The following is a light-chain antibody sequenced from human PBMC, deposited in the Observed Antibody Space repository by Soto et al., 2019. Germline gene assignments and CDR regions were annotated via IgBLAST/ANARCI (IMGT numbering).Light chain of an antibody. CDR3: SSYAGSNNYV. J-gene: IGLJ1*01. CDR2: EVS. Sequence: QSALTQPPSASGSPGQSVTISCTGTSSDVGGYNFVSWYQQHPGKAPKLIIYEVSEWPSGVPDRFSGSKSGNTASLTVSGLQAADEADYYCSSYAGSNNYVFGTGTKLTVL. V-gene: IGLV2-8*01. CDR1: SSDVGGYNF.